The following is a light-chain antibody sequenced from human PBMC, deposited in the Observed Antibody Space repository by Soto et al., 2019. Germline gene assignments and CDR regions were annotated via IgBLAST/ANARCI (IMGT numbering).Light chain of an antibody. CDR3: QQYGGSPLT. CDR2: GAS. J-gene: IGKJ4*01. V-gene: IGKV3-11*01. CDR1: QSVSSY. Sequence: EIVLTQSPATLSLSPGERATLSCRASQSVSSYLAWYQQKPGQAPRLLIYGASNRATGIPDRFSGSGSGTDFTLTISSLEPEDCALYYCQQYGGSPLTFGGGTKVDIK.